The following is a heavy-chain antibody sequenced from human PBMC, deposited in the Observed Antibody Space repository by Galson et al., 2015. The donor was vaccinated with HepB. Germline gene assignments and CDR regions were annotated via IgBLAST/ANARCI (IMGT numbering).Heavy chain of an antibody. CDR2: ISYDGSNK. Sequence: SLRLSCAASGFTFSSYGMHWVRQAPGKGLEWVAVISYDGSNKYYADSVKGRFTISRDNSKNTLYLQMNSLRAEDTAVYYCAKDPGELFPFDYWGQGTLVTVSS. V-gene: IGHV3-30*18. CDR3: AKDPGELFPFDY. CDR1: GFTFSSYG. J-gene: IGHJ4*02. D-gene: IGHD1-26*01.